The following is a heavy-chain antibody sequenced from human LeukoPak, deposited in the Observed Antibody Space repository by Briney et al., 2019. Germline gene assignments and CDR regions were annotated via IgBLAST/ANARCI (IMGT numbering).Heavy chain of an antibody. V-gene: IGHV4-59*01. D-gene: IGHD1-26*01. CDR2: FYYSGNT. Sequence: SETLSLTCTVSRASITNYYWSWIRQPPGRGLEWIGYFYYSGNTHYNPSLKSRVTISGDTSKNQFSLKMTSVTAADTAVYYCARGEYEDLVDNWGQGTLVTVSS. CDR1: RASITNYY. CDR3: ARGEYEDLVDN. J-gene: IGHJ4*02.